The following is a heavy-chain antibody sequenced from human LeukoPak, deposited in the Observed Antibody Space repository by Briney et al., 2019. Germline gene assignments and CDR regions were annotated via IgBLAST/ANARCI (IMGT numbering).Heavy chain of an antibody. CDR2: INHSGST. Sequence: SETLSLTCAVYGGSFSGYYWSWIRQPPGKGLEWIGEINHSGSTNYNPSLKSRVTISVDTSKNQFSLKLSSVTAADAAVYYCARGRWFDPWGQGTLVTVSS. J-gene: IGHJ5*02. CDR3: ARGRWFDP. V-gene: IGHV4-34*01. CDR1: GGSFSGYY.